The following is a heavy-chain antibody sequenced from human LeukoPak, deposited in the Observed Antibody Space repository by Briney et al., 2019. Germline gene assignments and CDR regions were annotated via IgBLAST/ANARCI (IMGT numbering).Heavy chain of an antibody. CDR1: GYSISSGYY. Sequence: SETLSLTCTVSGYSISSGYYWGWIRQPPGKGLEWIGSIYHSGSTYYNPSLKSRVTISVDTSKNQFSLKLSSVTAADTAVYYCARTMYYYGSGSYFFDYWGQGTLVAVSS. J-gene: IGHJ4*02. V-gene: IGHV4-38-2*02. D-gene: IGHD3-10*01. CDR3: ARTMYYYGSGSYFFDY. CDR2: IYHSGST.